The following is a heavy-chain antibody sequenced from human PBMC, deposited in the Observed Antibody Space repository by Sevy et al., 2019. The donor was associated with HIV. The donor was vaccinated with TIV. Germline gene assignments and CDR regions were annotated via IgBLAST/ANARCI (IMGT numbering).Heavy chain of an antibody. V-gene: IGHV4-34*01. D-gene: IGHD2-2*01. CDR2: IKHSGST. CDR3: ARAPPVVVVPGAPSWFDP. J-gene: IGHJ5*02. Sequence: SETLSLTCAVYGGSFSGYYWNWIRQSPGKGLEWIGEIKHSGSTHYNPSLKSRVTISVDTSKNQFSLRLNSVTAADTAVYYCARAPPVVVVPGAPSWFDPWGQGTLVTVSS. CDR1: GGSFSGYY.